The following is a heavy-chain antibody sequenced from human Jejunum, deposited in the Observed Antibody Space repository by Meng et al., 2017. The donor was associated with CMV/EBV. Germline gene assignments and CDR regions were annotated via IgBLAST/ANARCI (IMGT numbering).Heavy chain of an antibody. Sequence: CSVSGDSISGGNYYWGWIRQPAGKGLEWVGRFYTRGSTHYNAALKGRVTVSVDTSKNQFSLQLTSVTDADTAVYYCARNEDGYFDYWGQGILVTVSS. D-gene: IGHD1-1*01. V-gene: IGHV4-61*02. CDR1: GDSISGGNYY. CDR3: ARNEDGYFDY. J-gene: IGHJ4*02. CDR2: FYTRGST.